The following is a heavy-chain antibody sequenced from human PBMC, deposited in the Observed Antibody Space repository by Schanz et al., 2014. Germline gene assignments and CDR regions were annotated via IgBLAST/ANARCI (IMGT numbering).Heavy chain of an antibody. Sequence: VHLLESGGGFVQPGGSLRLSCVASGVTFSSYAMSWVRQAPGKGLEWVAATRYDGNNKYYVDSVKGRFTISRDNAENTLYLQMNSLRVEDTAVYYCARSRGFDSIFDFWGRGTLVTVSS. CDR1: GVTFSSYA. D-gene: IGHD5-12*01. CDR2: TRYDGNNK. V-gene: IGHV3-33*08. CDR3: ARSRGFDSIFDF. J-gene: IGHJ4*02.